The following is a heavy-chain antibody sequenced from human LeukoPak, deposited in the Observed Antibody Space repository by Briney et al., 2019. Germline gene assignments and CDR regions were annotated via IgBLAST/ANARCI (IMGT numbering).Heavy chain of an antibody. D-gene: IGHD4-11*01. CDR2: IYTSGST. Sequence: PTETLSLTCTVPGDSISSSYWSWIRQPAGKGLEWIGRIYTSGSTNDNTSLKSRVTMSVDTSKNQFSLKLSSVTAADTAVYYCARVVTTVTPVGYYYYYRDVWGKGTTVTVSS. CDR1: GDSISSSY. CDR3: ARVVTTVTPVGYYYYYRDV. V-gene: IGHV4-4*07. J-gene: IGHJ6*03.